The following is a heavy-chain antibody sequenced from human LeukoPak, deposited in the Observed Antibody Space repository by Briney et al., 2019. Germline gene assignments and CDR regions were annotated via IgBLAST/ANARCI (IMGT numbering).Heavy chain of an antibody. CDR2: IRYDGSNK. D-gene: IGHD1-14*01. V-gene: IGHV3-30*02. J-gene: IGHJ4*02. CDR1: GFTFSSYG. Sequence: PGGSLRLSCAASGFTFSSYGMHWVRQAPGKGLEWVAFIRYDGSNKYYADSVKGRFTISRDNSKNTLYLQMNSLRAEDTAVYYCARERTDETTIDYWGQGTLVTVSS. CDR3: ARERTDETTIDY.